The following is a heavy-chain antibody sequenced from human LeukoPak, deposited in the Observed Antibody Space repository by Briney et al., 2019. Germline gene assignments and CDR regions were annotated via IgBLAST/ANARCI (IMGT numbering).Heavy chain of an antibody. D-gene: IGHD3-22*01. CDR2: INPSGGST. V-gene: IGHV1-46*01. CDR1: GYTFTSYY. J-gene: IGHJ4*02. CDR3: ARDGYYDSSGYSGDY. Sequence: ASVKVSCKSSGYTFTSYYMHWVRQAPGQGLEWIGIINPSGGSTSYAQKFQGRVTMTRGTSTSTVYMELSSLRSEDTAVYYCARDGYYDSSGYSGDYWGQGTLVTVSS.